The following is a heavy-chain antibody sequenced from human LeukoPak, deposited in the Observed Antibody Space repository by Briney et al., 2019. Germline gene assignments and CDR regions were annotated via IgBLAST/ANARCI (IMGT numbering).Heavy chain of an antibody. J-gene: IGHJ4*02. V-gene: IGHV1-2*02. Sequence: ASVKVSCKASGYTLTGYYMHWVRQAPGQGLEWMGWINPNSGGTNYAQKFQGRVTMTRDTSISTAYMELSRLRSDDTAVYYCARDYDDILTGSYYFDYWGQGTLVTVSS. CDR1: GYTLTGYY. D-gene: IGHD3-9*01. CDR3: ARDYDDILTGSYYFDY. CDR2: INPNSGGT.